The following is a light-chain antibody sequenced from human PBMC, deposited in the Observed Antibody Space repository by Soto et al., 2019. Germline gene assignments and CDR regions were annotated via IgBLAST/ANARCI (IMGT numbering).Light chain of an antibody. Sequence: DIQMTHSPSSLSASAGDRVTITCLASQSISSYLNWYQQKPGKAPKLLIYAASSLQSGVPSRFSGSGSGTEFTVTISSLQPDDFATYYCQHYNSYSEAFGQGTKVDIK. CDR1: QSISSY. CDR2: AAS. V-gene: IGKV1-39*01. CDR3: QHYNSYSEA. J-gene: IGKJ1*01.